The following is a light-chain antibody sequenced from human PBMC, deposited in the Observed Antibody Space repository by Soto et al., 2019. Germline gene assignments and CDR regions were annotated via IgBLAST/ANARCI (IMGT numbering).Light chain of an antibody. J-gene: IGKJ5*01. CDR1: QSVSSNY. CDR2: AAS. Sequence: IVLTQFPGTLSLEPGERATLSCRAGQSVSSNYLAWYQQKPGQAPRLLIYAASSRATGIPDRFSGSGSGTDCTLTIYGVEAEDFIGYYCQQYGYSPIAFGQGTRLEIK. CDR3: QQYGYSPIA. V-gene: IGKV3-20*01.